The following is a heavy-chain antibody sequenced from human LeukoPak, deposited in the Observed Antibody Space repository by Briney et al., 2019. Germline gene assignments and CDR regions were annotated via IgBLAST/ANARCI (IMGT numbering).Heavy chain of an antibody. D-gene: IGHD6-19*01. CDR1: GYTFTTYD. V-gene: IGHV1-8*01. CDR3: ARDFGSGWADY. J-gene: IGHJ4*02. CDR2: MNPDSGDT. Sequence: ASVKVSCKASGYTFTTYDMTWVRQATGQGLEWMGWMNPDSGDTGYAQKFQGRVTMTRDTSISTAYMELSSLESEDTAVYYCARDFGSGWADYWGQGTLVTVSS.